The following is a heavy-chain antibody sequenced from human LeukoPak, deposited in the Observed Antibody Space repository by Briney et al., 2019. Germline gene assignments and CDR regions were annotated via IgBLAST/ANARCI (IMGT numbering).Heavy chain of an antibody. D-gene: IGHD1-26*01. CDR3: ARELREHGVFDI. J-gene: IGHJ3*02. Sequence: PGGSLRPSCAASGFTVSSNYMSWVRQAPGTGLEWVSEIYSDGSTYYAASVKGRFSISRDKSKNTVYLQMNSLRAEDTAVYYCARELREHGVFDIRGQGTMVTVSS. CDR2: IYSDGST. CDR1: GFTVSSNY. V-gene: IGHV3-53*01.